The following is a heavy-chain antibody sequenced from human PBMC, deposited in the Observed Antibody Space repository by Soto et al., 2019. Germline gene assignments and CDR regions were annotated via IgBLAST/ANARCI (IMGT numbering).Heavy chain of an antibody. CDR1: GGSISSSSYY. Sequence: SETLSLTCTVSGGSISSSSYYWGWIRQPPGKGLEWIGSIYYSGSTYYNPSLKRRVTISVDTSKNQFSLKLSSVTAADTVVYYCARHRYGEYYYYGMDVWGQGTTVTVSS. CDR2: IYYSGST. J-gene: IGHJ6*02. V-gene: IGHV4-39*01. CDR3: ARHRYGEYYYYGMDV. D-gene: IGHD4-17*01.